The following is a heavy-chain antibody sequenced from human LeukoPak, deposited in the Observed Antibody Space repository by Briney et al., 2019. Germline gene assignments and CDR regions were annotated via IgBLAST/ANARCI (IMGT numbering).Heavy chain of an antibody. V-gene: IGHV3-23*01. J-gene: IGHJ4*02. D-gene: IGHD7-27*01. CDR2: IGTPDGNT. Sequence: GGSLRLSCAASGFTFSSYAMTWVRQAPGKGLEWVSVIGTPDGNTHYADSVRGRFTISRDNSKNTLYLQMNSLRAEDTAVYYCASTPPSPTGEGLRGYFDYWGQGTLVTVSS. CDR1: GFTFSSYA. CDR3: ASTPPSPTGEGLRGYFDY.